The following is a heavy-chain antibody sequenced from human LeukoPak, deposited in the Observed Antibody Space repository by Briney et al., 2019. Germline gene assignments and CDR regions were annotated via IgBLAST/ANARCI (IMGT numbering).Heavy chain of an antibody. CDR1: GFTSSSYA. D-gene: IGHD3-16*02. J-gene: IGHJ4*02. Sequence: GGSLRLSCAASGFTSSSYAMSWVRQAPGKGLEWVSAISGSGGSTYYADSVKGRFTISRDNSKNTLYLQMNSLRAEDTAVYYCAKGTTFGGVIVTPYFDYWGQGTLVTVSS. V-gene: IGHV3-23*01. CDR3: AKGTTFGGVIVTPYFDY. CDR2: ISGSGGST.